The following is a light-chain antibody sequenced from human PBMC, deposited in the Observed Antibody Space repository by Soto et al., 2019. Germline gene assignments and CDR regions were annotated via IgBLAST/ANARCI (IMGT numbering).Light chain of an antibody. CDR1: QNINRF. CDR3: QHRDSWRT. V-gene: IGKV3-11*01. CDR2: DAS. J-gene: IGKJ1*01. Sequence: IVLTQSPGTLSLSPGERATLSCRASQNINRFIAWYQHKPGQAPRLLIVDASDRATGVPARFSGSGSGTDFTLTINSLEPEDFAVYYCQHRDSWRTFGHGTKVEI.